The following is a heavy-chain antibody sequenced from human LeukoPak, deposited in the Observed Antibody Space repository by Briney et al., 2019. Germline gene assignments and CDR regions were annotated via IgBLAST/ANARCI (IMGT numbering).Heavy chain of an antibody. CDR2: IYPGDSDT. CDR3: ARPRSQIYSSGRGDAFDI. D-gene: IGHD6-19*01. V-gene: IGHV5-51*01. Sequence: GESLKISCKGSGYSFTSYWIGWVRQMPGKGLEWMGIIYPGDSDTRYSPSFQGQVTISADKSISTAYLQWSSLKASDTAMYYCARPRSQIYSSGRGDAFDIWGQGTMVTVSS. J-gene: IGHJ3*02. CDR1: GYSFTSYW.